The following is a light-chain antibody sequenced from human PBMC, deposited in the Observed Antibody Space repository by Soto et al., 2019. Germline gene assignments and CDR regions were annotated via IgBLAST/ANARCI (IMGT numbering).Light chain of an antibody. V-gene: IGKV4-1*01. Sequence: DIMLTESPASLSVSLGVRATINCKSSHTVLYSSNNKDHLAWYQQRPGQPPKLLFSWASTRESGVPDRFSASGSGTDFTLSIGSLQAEDVAVYYCQQYYSTPRTFGQGTKVDIK. CDR3: QQYYSTPRT. CDR2: WAS. J-gene: IGKJ1*01. CDR1: HTVLYSSNNKDH.